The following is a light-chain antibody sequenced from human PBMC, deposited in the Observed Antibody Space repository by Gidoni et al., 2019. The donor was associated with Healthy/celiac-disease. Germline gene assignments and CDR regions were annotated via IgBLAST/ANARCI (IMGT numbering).Light chain of an antibody. J-gene: IGLJ2*01. Sequence: QLVLTQSPSASASLGAPVKPTCTLSSGHSSYAIGWHQQQPEKGPRYLMKLNSDGSHSKGDGIPDRFSGSSSGAERYLTISSLQSEDEADYYCQTWGTGIRVFGGGTKLTVL. CDR3: QTWGTGIRV. CDR1: SGHSSYA. CDR2: LNSDGSH. V-gene: IGLV4-69*01.